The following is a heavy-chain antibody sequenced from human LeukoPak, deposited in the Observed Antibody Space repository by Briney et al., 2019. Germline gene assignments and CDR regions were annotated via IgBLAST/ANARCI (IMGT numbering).Heavy chain of an antibody. V-gene: IGHV3-23*01. CDR2: ISGSGGNT. J-gene: IGHJ4*02. CDR3: ATEKGDSPDY. CDR1: GFTFSNYA. Sequence: GGSLRLSCAASGFTFSNYAMSWVRQAPGKGLEWVSGISGSGGNTYHADSMKGRFTISRDNSKNTLYVQMNNLRAEDTAVYYCATEKGDSPDYWGQGTLVTVSS. D-gene: IGHD2-21*01.